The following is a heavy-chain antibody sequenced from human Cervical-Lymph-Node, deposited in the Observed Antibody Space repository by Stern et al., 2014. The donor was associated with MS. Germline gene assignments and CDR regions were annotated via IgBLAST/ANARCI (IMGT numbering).Heavy chain of an antibody. J-gene: IGHJ5*02. D-gene: IGHD4-23*01. CDR2: TYPGDSDT. CDR1: GYMFASHW. CDR3: ARVNGGNSDWFDP. Sequence: VQLMQSGAEVKKPGESLKISCKASGYMFASHWIGWVRQIPGTGLEWMGITYPGDSDTRYSPSFQGLVTISVDKSISTAYLQWSSLKASDTAMYYCARVNGGNSDWFDPWGQGTLVTVSS. V-gene: IGHV5-51*01.